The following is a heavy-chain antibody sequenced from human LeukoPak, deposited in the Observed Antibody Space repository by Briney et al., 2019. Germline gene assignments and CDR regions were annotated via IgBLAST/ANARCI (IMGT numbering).Heavy chain of an antibody. V-gene: IGHV1-2*02. CDR3: ARDPSTSYYVDF. Sequence: ASVKVSFKASGYTFTAYYIHWVRQAPGQGLEWMGWINPNSGGTKYAQKFQGRFTMTRDTAISTAYMELSRLTSDDTAVYYCARDPSTSYYVDFWGLGTLVTVSS. D-gene: IGHD6-6*01. J-gene: IGHJ4*02. CDR2: INPNSGGT. CDR1: GYTFTAYY.